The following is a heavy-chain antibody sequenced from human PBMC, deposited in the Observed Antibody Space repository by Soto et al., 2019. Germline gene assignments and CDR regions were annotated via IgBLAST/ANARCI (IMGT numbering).Heavy chain of an antibody. Sequence: SETLSLTCTVSGGSISSYYWSWIRQPPGKGLEWIGYIYYSGSTNYNPSLKSRVTISVDTSKNQFSLKLSSVTAADTAVYYCARHSSKWFDPWGQGTLVTVSS. CDR2: IYYSGST. V-gene: IGHV4-59*08. CDR3: ARHSSKWFDP. CDR1: GGSISSYY. J-gene: IGHJ5*02.